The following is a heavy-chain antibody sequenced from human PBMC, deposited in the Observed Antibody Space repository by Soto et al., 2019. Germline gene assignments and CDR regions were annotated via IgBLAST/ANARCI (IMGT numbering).Heavy chain of an antibody. V-gene: IGHV3-23*01. Sequence: LRLSCAASGFIFENFGMSWVRQAPGKGLEWISSISGSGFKKYYADSVKGRFTISRDNSKSTVYLELNNLSSEDTAVYHCAKNQGVELVPLATVDWFDPWGQGSVVTVSS. CDR1: GFIFENFG. CDR3: AKNQGVELVPLATVDWFDP. D-gene: IGHD1-26*01. J-gene: IGHJ5*02. CDR2: ISGSGFKK.